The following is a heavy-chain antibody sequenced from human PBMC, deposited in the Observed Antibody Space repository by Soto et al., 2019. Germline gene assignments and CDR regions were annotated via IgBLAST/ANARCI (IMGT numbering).Heavy chain of an antibody. CDR2: IYPADSAT. V-gene: IGHV5-51*01. J-gene: IGHJ6*02. Sequence: VASLKISCKPSAYTCTDYWIGCVRQLPGKGLEWMGIIYPADSATSSSPSFQGQVTITDDKSTSTAYLQWNTLKASDTAMYYCARHISNCRYYYYAMDVWGQGTTVTVSS. D-gene: IGHD6-13*01. CDR3: ARHISNCRYYYYAMDV. CDR1: AYTCTDYW.